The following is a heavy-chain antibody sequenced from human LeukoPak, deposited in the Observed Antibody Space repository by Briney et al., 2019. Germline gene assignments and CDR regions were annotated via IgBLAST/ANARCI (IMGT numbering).Heavy chain of an antibody. V-gene: IGHV4-59*01. Sequence: PSETLSLTCTVSRGSISGYYWSWIRPSPGMGLEWIGYIYYNGDTKYNPSLKSRVTISLDASKNQFSLKLRSVTAADTAVYYCATQSGGWIQLWLPRYYFDYWGQGTLVTVSS. CDR3: ATQSGGWIQLWLPRYYFDY. D-gene: IGHD5-18*01. J-gene: IGHJ4*02. CDR2: IYYNGDT. CDR1: RGSISGYY.